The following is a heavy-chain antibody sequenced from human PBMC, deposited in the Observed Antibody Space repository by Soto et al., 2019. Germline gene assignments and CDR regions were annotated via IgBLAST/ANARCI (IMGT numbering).Heavy chain of an antibody. V-gene: IGHV3-21*01. CDR2: ISSSSSYI. CDR3: ASNIVVVPAALPP. D-gene: IGHD2-2*01. Sequence: GGSLRLSCAASGFTFSSYSMNWVRQAPGKGLEWVSSISSSSSYIYYADSVKGRFTISRDNAKNSLYLQMNSLRAEDTAVYYCASNIVVVPAALPPWGQGTLVTVSS. J-gene: IGHJ5*02. CDR1: GFTFSSYS.